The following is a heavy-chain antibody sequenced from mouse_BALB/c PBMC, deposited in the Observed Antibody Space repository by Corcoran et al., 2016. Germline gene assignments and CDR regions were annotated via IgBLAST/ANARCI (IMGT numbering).Heavy chain of an antibody. CDR3: AREPYAMDY. CDR1: GYTFTNYG. Sequence: QIQLVQSGPELKKPGETVKISCKASGYTFTNYGMNWVKQAPGKGLKWMGWINTYTGEPTYADDFKVRFAFSLETSASTAYLQINNIKNEDTATYFCAREPYAMDYWGQGTSVTVSS. V-gene: IGHV9-3-1*01. J-gene: IGHJ4*01. CDR2: INTYTGEP.